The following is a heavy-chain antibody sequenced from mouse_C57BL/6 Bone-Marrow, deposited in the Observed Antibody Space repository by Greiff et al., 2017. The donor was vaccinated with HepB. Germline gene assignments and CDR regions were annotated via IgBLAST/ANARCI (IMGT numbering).Heavy chain of an antibody. CDR2: IYPGSVST. CDR1: GYTFTSYW. Sequence: VQLQQSGAELVKPGASVKMSCKASGYTFTSYWITWVKQRPGQGLEWIGDIYPGSVSTNYNEKFKSKATLTVDTSSSTAYMQLSSLTSEDSAVYYCAPAYYSNYWYFDVWGTGTTVTVSS. V-gene: IGHV1-55*01. CDR3: APAYYSNYWYFDV. J-gene: IGHJ1*03. D-gene: IGHD2-5*01.